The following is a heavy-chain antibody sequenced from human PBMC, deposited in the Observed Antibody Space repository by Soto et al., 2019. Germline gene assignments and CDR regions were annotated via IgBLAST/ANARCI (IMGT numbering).Heavy chain of an antibody. V-gene: IGHV4-34*01. CDR2: INHSGTT. J-gene: IGHJ4*02. CDR3: ARNRKSDH. Sequence: LRETLSLTCAVYGGSLSGFRWSWIRQPPGKGLEWIGEINHSGTTNYNPSLKSRVTMSVDTSKNQFSLNLRSVTAADTAVYFCARNRKSDHWGQGTLVTVSS. CDR1: GGSLSGFR. D-gene: IGHD3-16*02.